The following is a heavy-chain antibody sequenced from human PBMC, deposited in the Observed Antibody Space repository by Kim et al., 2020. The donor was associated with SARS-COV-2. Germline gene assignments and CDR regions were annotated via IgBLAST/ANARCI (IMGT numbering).Heavy chain of an antibody. V-gene: IGHV4-59*01. J-gene: IGHJ5*02. Sequence: LKGRVTISVDTSKNQFSLKLSSVTAADTAVYYCARSLVETPMAVTLWFDPWGQGTLVTVSS. CDR3: ARSLVETPMAVTLWFDP. D-gene: IGHD5-18*01.